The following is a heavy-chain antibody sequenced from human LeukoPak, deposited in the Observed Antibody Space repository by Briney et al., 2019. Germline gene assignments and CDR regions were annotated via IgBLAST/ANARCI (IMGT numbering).Heavy chain of an antibody. CDR1: GGTFSSYA. Sequence: SVKVSCKASGGTFSSYAISWVRQAPGQGLEWMGGIIPIFGTANYAQKSQGRVTITADESTSTAYMELSSLRSEDTAVYYCANGWYYGSGSYLGPFDYWGQGTLVTVSS. D-gene: IGHD3-10*01. J-gene: IGHJ4*02. CDR3: ANGWYYGSGSYLGPFDY. CDR2: IIPIFGTA. V-gene: IGHV1-69*01.